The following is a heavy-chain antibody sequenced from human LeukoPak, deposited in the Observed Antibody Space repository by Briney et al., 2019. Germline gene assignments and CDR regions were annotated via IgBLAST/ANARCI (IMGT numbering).Heavy chain of an antibody. CDR1: GYTFTGYY. V-gene: IGHV1-2*02. CDR3: ARAYYDILTGYPLGAFDI. J-gene: IGHJ3*02. D-gene: IGHD3-9*01. Sequence: GASVKVSCKASGYTFTGYYMHWVRQAPGQGLEWMGWINPNSGGTNYAQKFQGRVTMTRDTSISTAYMELSRLRSDDAAVYYCARAYYDILTGYPLGAFDIWGQGTMVTVSS. CDR2: INPNSGGT.